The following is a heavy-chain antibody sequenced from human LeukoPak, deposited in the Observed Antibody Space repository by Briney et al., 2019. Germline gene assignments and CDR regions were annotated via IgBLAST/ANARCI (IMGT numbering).Heavy chain of an antibody. D-gene: IGHD1/OR15-1a*01. V-gene: IGHV3-11*04. CDR1: GFTFSDYY. CDR3: AREAYNWNNRMVGY. J-gene: IGHJ4*02. CDR2: ISSSGSTI. Sequence: GGSLRLSCAASGFTFSDYYMSWIRQAPGKGLEWVSYISSSGSTIYYAESVKGRFTISRDNAKNSLYLQMNSLRAEDTAVYYCAREAYNWNNRMVGYWGQGTLVTVSS.